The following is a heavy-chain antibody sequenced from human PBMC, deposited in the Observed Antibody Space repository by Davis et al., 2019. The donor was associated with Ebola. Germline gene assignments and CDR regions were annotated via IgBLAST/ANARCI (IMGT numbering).Heavy chain of an antibody. Sequence: GGSLRLSCAASGFTVSSNYMNWVRQAPGKGLEWVSVIYSGGGTYYADSVKGRFTISRDSSKNTLYLQMNSLRAEDTGVYYCARGRQYSTGWYYFDYWGQGTLVTVSS. D-gene: IGHD6-19*01. CDR1: GFTVSSNY. CDR2: IYSGGGT. CDR3: ARGRQYSTGWYYFDY. J-gene: IGHJ4*02. V-gene: IGHV3-53*01.